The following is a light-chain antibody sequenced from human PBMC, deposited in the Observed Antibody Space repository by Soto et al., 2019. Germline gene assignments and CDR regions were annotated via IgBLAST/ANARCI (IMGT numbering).Light chain of an antibody. CDR1: QDISTW. V-gene: IGKV1-12*01. CDR3: QQYSNLIT. J-gene: IGKJ5*01. CDR2: AAS. Sequence: DIQMTQSPSSVSASVGDRVTITCRASQDISTWLAWYQQKPGKAPNLLIYAASSLQSGVPSRFSGSGSGTYFSFTISSLQPEDFATYYCQQYSNLITFGQGTRLEIK.